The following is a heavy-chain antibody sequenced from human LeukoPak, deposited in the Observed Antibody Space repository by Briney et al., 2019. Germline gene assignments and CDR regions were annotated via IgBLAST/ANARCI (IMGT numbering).Heavy chain of an antibody. Sequence: SETLSLTCAVYGGSFSGYYWSWIRQPPGKGLEWIGEINHSGSTNYNPSLKSRVTISVDTSKNQFSLKLSSVTAADTAVYYCVRYSGYATTFDYWGQGTLVTVSS. CDR3: VRYSGYATTFDY. V-gene: IGHV4-34*01. J-gene: IGHJ4*02. CDR2: INHSGST. CDR1: GGSFSGYY. D-gene: IGHD5-12*01.